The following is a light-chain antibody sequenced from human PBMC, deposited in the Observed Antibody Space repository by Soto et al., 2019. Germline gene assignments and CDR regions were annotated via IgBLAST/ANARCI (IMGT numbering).Light chain of an antibody. CDR1: QSISSSY. V-gene: IGKV3-20*01. CDR3: QRFGDSRRT. J-gene: IGKJ1*01. CDR2: AAS. Sequence: EIVLTQSPGTLSLYPGERATLSCRASQSISSSYLVWYQQKPGQAPRLLIYAASNRATGIPDRFSGSGSGTDFTLTISRLEPEDFAVYYCQRFGDSRRTFGQGTKVEVK.